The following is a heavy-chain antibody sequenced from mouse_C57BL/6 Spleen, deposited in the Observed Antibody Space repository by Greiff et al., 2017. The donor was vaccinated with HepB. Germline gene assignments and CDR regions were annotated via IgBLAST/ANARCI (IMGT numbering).Heavy chain of an antibody. J-gene: IGHJ2*01. V-gene: IGHV1-50*01. D-gene: IGHD2-1*01. CDR3: ARSGGGNYDFDY. CDR1: GYTFTSYW. Sequence: VQLQQPGAELVKPGASVKLSCKASGYTFTSYWMQWVKQRPGQGLEWIGEIDPSDSYTNYNQKFKGKATLTVDTSSSTAYMQLSSLTSEDSAVYYCARSGGGNYDFDYWGQGTTLTVSS. CDR2: IDPSDSYT.